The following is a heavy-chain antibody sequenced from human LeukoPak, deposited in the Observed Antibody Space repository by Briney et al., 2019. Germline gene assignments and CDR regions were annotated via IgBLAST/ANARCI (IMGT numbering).Heavy chain of an antibody. D-gene: IGHD6-13*01. CDR1: GFTFSNYW. J-gene: IGHJ4*02. CDR3: ARVGYSSSWSPSDY. Sequence: GGSLRLSCAASGFTFSNYWMSWVRQAPGKGLEWVANIKDDGGGKYYVDSLKGRFTISRDNAKNSLYLQMNSLGAEDTAVYYCARVGYSSSWSPSDYWGQGALVTVSS. CDR2: IKDDGGGK. V-gene: IGHV3-7*01.